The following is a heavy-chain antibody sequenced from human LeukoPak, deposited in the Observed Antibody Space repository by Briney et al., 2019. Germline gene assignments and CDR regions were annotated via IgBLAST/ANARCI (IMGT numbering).Heavy chain of an antibody. V-gene: IGHV3-20*04. J-gene: IGHJ3*02. CDR3: ASRMYYYDTSGYSSDAFDI. D-gene: IGHD3-22*01. CDR1: GFTFDAYG. Sequence: AGGSLRLSCAASGFTFDAYGMKWVRQAPGKGLEWVSVINWNGGRTGYADSVKGRFTISRDNAKNSLYLQMNSLRAEDTAVYYCASRMYYYDTSGYSSDAFDIWGQGTMVTVSS. CDR2: INWNGGRT.